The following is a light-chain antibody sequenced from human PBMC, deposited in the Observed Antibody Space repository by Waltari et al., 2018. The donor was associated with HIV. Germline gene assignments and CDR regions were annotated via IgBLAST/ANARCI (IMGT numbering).Light chain of an antibody. CDR2: EVV. CDR3: TSYISSAIPV. Sequence: QSALTQPASVSESPGQSIPISCPGTDTAHYAVSWYQHRPGEAPTAIIFEVVNRPSGVSNRFSGSRAGNTASLTISGLLAEDEADYFCTSYISSAIPVFGGGTKVTVL. J-gene: IGLJ2*01. CDR1: DTAHYA. V-gene: IGLV2-14*01.